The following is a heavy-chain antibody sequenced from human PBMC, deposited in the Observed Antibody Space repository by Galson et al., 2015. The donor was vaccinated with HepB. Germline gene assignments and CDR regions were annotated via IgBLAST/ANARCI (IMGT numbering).Heavy chain of an antibody. CDR1: GGSISSYY. V-gene: IGHV4-59*12. CDR3: ARYYGSGSNNWFDP. Sequence: ETLSLTCTVSGGSISSYYWSWIRQPPGKGLEWIGYIYYSGSTNYNPSLKSRVTISVDASKNQFSLKLSSVTAADTAVYYCARYYGSGSNNWFDPWGQGTLVTVSS. CDR2: IYYSGST. J-gene: IGHJ5*02. D-gene: IGHD3-10*01.